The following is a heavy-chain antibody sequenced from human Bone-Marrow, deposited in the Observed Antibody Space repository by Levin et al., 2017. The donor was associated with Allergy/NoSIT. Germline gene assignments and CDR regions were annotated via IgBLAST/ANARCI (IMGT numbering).Heavy chain of an antibody. V-gene: IGHV4-34*01. CDR3: ARVPGSFDV. CDR1: GGSFSDFH. CDR2: VDRSGDT. Sequence: TTSETLSLICALSGGSFSDFHWSWIRQTPGRGLEWIGEVDRSGDTNYNPSLTGRVTISIDTSMNQFSLKLFSVTAADTGLYYCARVPGSFDVWGQGTVVTVSS. J-gene: IGHJ3*01. D-gene: IGHD3-10*01.